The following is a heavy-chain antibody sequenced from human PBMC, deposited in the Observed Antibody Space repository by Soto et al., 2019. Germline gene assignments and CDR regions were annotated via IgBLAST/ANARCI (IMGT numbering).Heavy chain of an antibody. V-gene: IGHV4-34*01. CDR1: GGSFSGYY. D-gene: IGHD3-10*01. J-gene: IGHJ5*02. CDR3: ARARRFLITMVRGVLTNWFDP. CDR2: INHSGST. Sequence: SETLSLTCAVYGGSFSGYYWSWIRQPPGKGLEWIGEINHSGSTNYNPSLKSRVTISVDTSKNQFSLKLSSVTAADTAVYYCARARRFLITMVRGVLTNWFDPWGQGTLVTVS.